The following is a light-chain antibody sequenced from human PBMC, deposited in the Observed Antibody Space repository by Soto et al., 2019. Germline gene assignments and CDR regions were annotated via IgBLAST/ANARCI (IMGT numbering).Light chain of an antibody. CDR1: QSLSNSE. J-gene: IGKJ5*01. Sequence: VVSQSPGTLSLSKGERASLSCRASQSLSNSELAWYQQIPGQAPRLLIYGASTRATGIPDRFSGSGSGTDFTLTISRLEPEDSAVYYCQQHGTTFGQGTRLEIK. CDR3: QQHGTT. CDR2: GAS. V-gene: IGKV3-20*01.